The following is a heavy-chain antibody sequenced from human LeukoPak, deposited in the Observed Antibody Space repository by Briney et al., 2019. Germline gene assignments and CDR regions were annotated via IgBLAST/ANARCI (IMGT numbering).Heavy chain of an antibody. CDR1: GGSISTNTYY. Sequence: SETLSLTCTVSGGSISTNTYYWGWMRRPPGKGLEWIGTIHYSGSTYYTPSLKSRVTISIDTSKNQFSLKVNSMTATDTAVYYCASHSGRYRDAFEMWDQGTMVTVSS. CDR3: ASHSGRYRDAFEM. V-gene: IGHV4-39*01. D-gene: IGHD1-26*01. J-gene: IGHJ3*02. CDR2: IHYSGST.